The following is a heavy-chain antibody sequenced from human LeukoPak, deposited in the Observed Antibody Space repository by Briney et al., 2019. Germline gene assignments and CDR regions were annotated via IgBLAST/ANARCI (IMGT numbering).Heavy chain of an antibody. Sequence: ASVKVSCKPSGYIFTTYNLHWVRQAPGQGLEWMGWIGTSTGDTDYARNLRGRVTMSTDASTGTAYMELRRLRSDDTAVYYCARSHNVYFDYWGQGTLLTV. CDR2: IGTSTGDT. V-gene: IGHV1-18*04. CDR3: ARSHNVYFDY. CDR1: GYIFTTYN. J-gene: IGHJ4*02. D-gene: IGHD5-24*01.